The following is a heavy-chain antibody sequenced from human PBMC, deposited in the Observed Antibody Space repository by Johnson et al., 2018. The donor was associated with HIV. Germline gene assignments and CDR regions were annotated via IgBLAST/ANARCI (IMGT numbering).Heavy chain of an antibody. Sequence: VQLVESGGGLIQPGGSLRLSCAASGFTVSSNYMSWVRQAPGKGLEWVSGINWNGGSIGYADSVKGRFTISRDNAKNSLYLQMNSLRAEDTALYYCAKDHDYYDSSGSILGAFDIWGQGTMVTVSS. J-gene: IGHJ3*02. CDR3: AKDHDYYDSSGSILGAFDI. CDR2: INWNGGSI. V-gene: IGHV3-20*04. D-gene: IGHD3-22*01. CDR1: GFTVSSNY.